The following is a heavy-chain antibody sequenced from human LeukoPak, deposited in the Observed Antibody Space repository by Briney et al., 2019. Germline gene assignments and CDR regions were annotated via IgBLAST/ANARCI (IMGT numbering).Heavy chain of an antibody. D-gene: IGHD1-26*01. Sequence: GGSLRLSCAASGFTFSSYGMHWVRQAPGKGLEWVAVISYDGSNKYYADSVKGRFTISRDNSKNTLYLQMNSLRAEDTAVYYCARDGIHPSGSAPDDAFDIWAQGTMVTVSS. CDR1: GFTFSSYG. V-gene: IGHV3-30*03. CDR3: ARDGIHPSGSAPDDAFDI. CDR2: ISYDGSNK. J-gene: IGHJ3*02.